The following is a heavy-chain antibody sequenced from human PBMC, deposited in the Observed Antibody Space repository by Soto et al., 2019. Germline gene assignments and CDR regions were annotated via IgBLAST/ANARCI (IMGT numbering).Heavy chain of an antibody. CDR1: GFTFNNYA. Sequence: EVQLLESGGGLLQPGGSLRLSCSASGFTFNNYAMAWVRQAPGEGLEWVSGISGSGATPYYADSVKGRFTISRDNSKNTLFLQMNSLSAEDTAVYFCAKAGYCNGVSCDFYAFDAWGQGALVTVSS. CDR3: AKAGYCNGVSCDFYAFDA. D-gene: IGHD2-15*01. CDR2: ISGSGATP. J-gene: IGHJ4*02. V-gene: IGHV3-23*01.